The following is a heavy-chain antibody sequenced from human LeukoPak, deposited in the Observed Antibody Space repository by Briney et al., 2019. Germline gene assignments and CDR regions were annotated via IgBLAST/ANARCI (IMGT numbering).Heavy chain of an antibody. CDR3: TTFSNSSPY. CDR2: IKSKTAGGTT. D-gene: IGHD2/OR15-2a*01. J-gene: IGHJ4*02. Sequence: GGSLRLSCVVSGFTFSNAWMNWVRQAPGKGLEWVGRIKSKTAGGTTDYAAPVKGRFTIARDDSKNTLYLQMNSLKTEDTAMYYCTTFSNSSPYWGRGTLVTVSS. CDR1: GFTFSNAW. V-gene: IGHV3-15*01.